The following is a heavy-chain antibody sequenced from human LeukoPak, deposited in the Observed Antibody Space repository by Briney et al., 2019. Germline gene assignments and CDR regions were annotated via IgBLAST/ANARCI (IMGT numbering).Heavy chain of an antibody. V-gene: IGHV1-2*02. J-gene: IGHJ4*02. D-gene: IGHD4-11*01. Sequence: ASVKVSCKTSGYTFTDYYIHWVRQAPGQGLEWMGWINPNSGETNSAQRFQGRVTMTGDTSISTAYMELRRVTSDDTAVYYCARDRDYSNTERGFDYWGQGTLVTVSS. CDR3: ARDRDYSNTERGFDY. CDR1: GYTFTDYY. CDR2: INPNSGET.